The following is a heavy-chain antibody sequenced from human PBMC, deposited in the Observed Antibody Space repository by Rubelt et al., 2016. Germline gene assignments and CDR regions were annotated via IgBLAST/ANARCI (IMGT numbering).Heavy chain of an antibody. CDR1: GYTFTNYD. CDR2: VSAFNGNT. J-gene: IGHJ5*02. V-gene: IGHV1-18*01. CDR3: ARMRGPYSSSGGEFDP. D-gene: IGHD6-13*01. Sequence: QVQLVQSGAEVRKPGASVKVSCKASGYTFTNYDIIWVRQAPGQGLEWMGWVSAFNGNTNYAQKFQGRVTITRDTSAVTAYMELSSLRSEDTAVYYCARMRGPYSSSGGEFDPWGQGTLVTVSS.